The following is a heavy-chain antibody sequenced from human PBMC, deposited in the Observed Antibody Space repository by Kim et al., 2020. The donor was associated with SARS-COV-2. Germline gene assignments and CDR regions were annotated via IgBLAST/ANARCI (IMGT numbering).Heavy chain of an antibody. J-gene: IGHJ2*01. CDR2: IDPSDSYT. Sequence: GESLKISCKGSGYSFTSYWISWVRQMPGKGLEWMGRIDPSDSYTNYSPSFQGHVTISADKSISTAYLQWSSLKASDTAMYYCARPGYYYGSGSLNYWYFDLWGRGTLVTVSS. CDR3: ARPGYYYGSGSLNYWYFDL. D-gene: IGHD3-10*01. CDR1: GYSFTSYW. V-gene: IGHV5-10-1*01.